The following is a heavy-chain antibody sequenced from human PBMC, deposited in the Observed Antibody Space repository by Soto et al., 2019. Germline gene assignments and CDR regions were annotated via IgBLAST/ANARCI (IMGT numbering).Heavy chain of an antibody. J-gene: IGHJ6*02. V-gene: IGHV3-48*02. Sequence: GAQLVLCEASGFSVSTYSINWVRQAPGKGLEWLSYISSDSTSTYYADSVQGRFTISRGNAKNSLFLQMNSLKDQDSAVYYCERSRTYGMDVWGQGTTVTVS. CDR3: ERSRTYGMDV. CDR1: GFSVSTYS. CDR2: ISSDSTST.